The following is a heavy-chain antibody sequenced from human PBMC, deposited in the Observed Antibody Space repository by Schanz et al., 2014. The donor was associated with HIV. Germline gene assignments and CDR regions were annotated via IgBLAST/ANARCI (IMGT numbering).Heavy chain of an antibody. J-gene: IGHJ6*02. CDR1: GFTFSSYT. D-gene: IGHD1-26*01. CDR3: AKDIGRDVGYGLDA. Sequence: EVQLVESGGGPVKPGGSLRLSCVASGFTFSSYTMNWVRQAPGKGLEWVSGISWNSGNMVYADSVKGRFTISRDNAMDSLYLQMNSLRVEDTALYYCAKDIGRDVGYGLDAWGQGTTVTVSS. CDR2: ISWNSGNM. V-gene: IGHV3-9*01.